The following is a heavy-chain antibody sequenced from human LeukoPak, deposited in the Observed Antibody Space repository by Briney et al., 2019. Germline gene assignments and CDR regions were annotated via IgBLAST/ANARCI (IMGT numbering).Heavy chain of an antibody. CDR3: ARTSSSLLYYFDY. CDR2: INPNSGGT. Sequence: ASVKVSCKASGYTFTGYYMHWVRQAPGQGLEWMGWINPNSGGTNYAQKFQGRVTMTRDTSISTAYMELSRLRSDDTAVYYCARTSSSLLYYFDYWGQGTLVTVSS. CDR1: GYTFTGYY. J-gene: IGHJ4*02. V-gene: IGHV1-2*02. D-gene: IGHD6-6*01.